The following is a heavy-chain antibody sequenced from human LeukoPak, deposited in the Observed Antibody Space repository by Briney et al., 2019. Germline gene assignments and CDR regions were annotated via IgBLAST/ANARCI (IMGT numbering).Heavy chain of an antibody. Sequence: ASVKVSCKASGYSFTGYYIHWVRQAPGQGLEWMGWINPNSGGTTYAQQFQGRVTMTRDTSISTVYMEQTRLGSDDTAVYYCARDSGSSGWEFDYWGQGTLVTVSS. CDR3: ARDSGSSGWEFDY. J-gene: IGHJ4*02. D-gene: IGHD6-25*01. CDR2: INPNSGGT. CDR1: GYSFTGYY. V-gene: IGHV1-2*02.